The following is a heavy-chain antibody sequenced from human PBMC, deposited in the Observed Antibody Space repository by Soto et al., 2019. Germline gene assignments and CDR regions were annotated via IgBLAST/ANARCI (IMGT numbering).Heavy chain of an antibody. Sequence: SETLSLTCTVSGGSISSSSYYWGWIRQPPGKGLEWIGSIYYSGSTYYNPSLKSRVTISVDTSKNQFSLKLSSVTAADTAVYYCARSGGPYYDSSGYYLWWFDPWGQGTLVTVS. D-gene: IGHD3-22*01. CDR1: GGSISSSSYY. CDR3: ARSGGPYYDSSGYYLWWFDP. CDR2: IYYSGST. V-gene: IGHV4-39*01. J-gene: IGHJ5*02.